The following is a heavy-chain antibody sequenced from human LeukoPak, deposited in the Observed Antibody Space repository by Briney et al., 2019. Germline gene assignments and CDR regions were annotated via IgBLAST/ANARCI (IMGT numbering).Heavy chain of an antibody. CDR1: GVTFSNSA. CDR2: IDYDSSHI. CDR3: ARDPLRYLRVGHYDY. Sequence: PGGSLRLSCAASGVTFSNSAMNWVRQAPGKGLEWVSSIDYDSSHIYYAASVRGRFTISRDNDRNSVYLQMNSLRVEDTAVYYCARDPLRYLRVGHYDYWGQGTLVAVSS. D-gene: IGHD3-9*01. V-gene: IGHV3-21*01. J-gene: IGHJ4*02.